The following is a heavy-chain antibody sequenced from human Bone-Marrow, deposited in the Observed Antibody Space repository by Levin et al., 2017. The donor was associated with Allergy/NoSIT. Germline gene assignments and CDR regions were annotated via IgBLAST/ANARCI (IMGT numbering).Heavy chain of an antibody. CDR1: GFTFSRSW. D-gene: IGHD5/OR15-5a*01. Sequence: SCAASGFTFSRSWMTWVRQAPGKGLEWVANIKEDESEKYYVDSVKGRFTISRDNAENSLYLQMTSLRAEDTAVYYCARGSTDIDKSRYRHLDLWGQGTLVTISS. CDR3: ARGSTDIDKSRYRHLDL. J-gene: IGHJ5*02. V-gene: IGHV3-7*04. CDR2: IKEDESEK.